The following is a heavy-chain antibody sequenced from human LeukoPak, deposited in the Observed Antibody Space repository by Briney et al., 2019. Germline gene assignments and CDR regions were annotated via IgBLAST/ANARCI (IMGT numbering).Heavy chain of an antibody. CDR1: GFTFSNYA. V-gene: IGHV3-21*01. D-gene: IGHD6-6*01. CDR3: ARDSSGPWFDP. J-gene: IGHJ5*02. CDR2: ITGSGSFV. Sequence: KPGGSLRLSCAASGFTFSNYAMSWVRQAPGKGLEWVSSITGSGSFVYYADSVKGRFTISRDNAKNSLFLQMNSLRAEDTAVYYCARDSSGPWFDPWGQGTLVTVSS.